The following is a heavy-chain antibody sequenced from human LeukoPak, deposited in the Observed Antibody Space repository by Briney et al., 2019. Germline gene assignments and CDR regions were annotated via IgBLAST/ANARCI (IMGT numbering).Heavy chain of an antibody. CDR3: VRGNYNFDY. V-gene: IGHV6-1*01. CDR1: GESVSSTGAS. D-gene: IGHD5-24*01. Sequence: SQTLSLTCAISGESVSSTGASWNWLRQSPSRGIEWLGRTYYRSQWYYEYALSVKSRIIVAPDTSKNQFSPQLNSVTPEDTAVYYCVRGNYNFDYWGQGSLVTVSS. CDR2: TYYRSQWYY. J-gene: IGHJ4*02.